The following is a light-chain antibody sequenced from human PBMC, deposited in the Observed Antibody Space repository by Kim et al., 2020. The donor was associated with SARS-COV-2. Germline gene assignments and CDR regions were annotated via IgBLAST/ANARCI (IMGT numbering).Light chain of an antibody. CDR1: ESVNTD. V-gene: IGKV3-15*01. Sequence: EIVMTQSPATLSVSPGKSVTLSCRASESVNTDLAWYQQKPGQEPRLLIFAASTRATGIPTKFSGSGSGTEFTLSISGLQSEDVAVYCCQQYNNWPPLTFGGGTKVDIK. CDR3: QQYNNWPPLT. J-gene: IGKJ4*01. CDR2: AAS.